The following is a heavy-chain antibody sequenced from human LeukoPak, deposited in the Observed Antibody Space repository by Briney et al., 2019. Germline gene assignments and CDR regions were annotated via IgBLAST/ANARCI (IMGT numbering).Heavy chain of an antibody. CDR1: GYSISSGYY. CDR2: IYHSGST. J-gene: IGHJ4*02. D-gene: IGHD3-3*01. CDR3: ARLQNDFWSGYVYYFDY. V-gene: IGHV4-38-2*01. Sequence: PSETLSLTCAVSGYSISSGYYWGWIRQPPGKGLEWIGSIYHSGSTYYNPSLKSRVTISVDTSKNQFSLKLSSVTAADTAVYYYARLQNDFWSGYVYYFDYWGQGTLVTVSS.